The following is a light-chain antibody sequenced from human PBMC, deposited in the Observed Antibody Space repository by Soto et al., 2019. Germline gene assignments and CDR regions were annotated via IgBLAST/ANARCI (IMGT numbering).Light chain of an antibody. CDR2: EVS. Sequence: QSALTQPASVSGSPGPSITLSCTGTSSDVGGYNHVSWYQQHPGKAPKLMIYEVSNRPSGVSDRFSGSKSGTTASLTISGLQAEDEADYYCCSYRSDISVGFGGGTKLTVL. CDR3: CSYRSDISVG. V-gene: IGLV2-14*03. J-gene: IGLJ2*01. CDR1: SSDVGGYNH.